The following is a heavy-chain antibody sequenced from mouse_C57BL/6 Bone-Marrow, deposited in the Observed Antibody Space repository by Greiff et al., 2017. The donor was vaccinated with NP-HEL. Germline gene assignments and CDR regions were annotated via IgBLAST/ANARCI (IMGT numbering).Heavy chain of an antibody. CDR1: GYTFTDYN. J-gene: IGHJ2*01. V-gene: IGHV1-22*01. D-gene: IGHD1-1*02. CDR3: VVATDFDY. CDR2: INPNNGGT. Sequence: EVKLLESGPELVKPGASVKMSCKASGYTFTDYNMHWVKQSHGKSLEWIGYINPNNGGTSYNQKFKGKATLTVNKSSSTAYMELRSLTSEDSAVYYCVVATDFDYWGQGTTLTVSS.